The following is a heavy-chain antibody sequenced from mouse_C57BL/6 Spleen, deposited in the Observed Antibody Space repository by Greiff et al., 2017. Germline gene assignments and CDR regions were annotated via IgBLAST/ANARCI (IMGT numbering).Heavy chain of an antibody. D-gene: IGHD1-1*01. J-gene: IGHJ2*01. V-gene: IGHV1-59*01. CDR1: GYTFTSYW. CDR3: ARFTTVNYFDY. CDR2: IDPSDSYT. Sequence: QVQLQQPGAELVRPGTSVKLSCKASGYTFTSYWMHWVKQRPGQGLEWIGVIDPSDSYTNYNQKFKGKATVTVDTSSSTAYMQLSSLTSEDSAVYYCARFTTVNYFDYWGQGTTLTVSS.